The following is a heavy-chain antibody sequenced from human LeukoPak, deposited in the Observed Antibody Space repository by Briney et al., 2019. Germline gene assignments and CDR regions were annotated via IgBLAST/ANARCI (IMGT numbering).Heavy chain of an antibody. CDR2: ISPNSGGT. D-gene: IGHD2-2*01. Sequence: GASVKVSCKASGYSFTGNYIHWVRQAPGQGLEWMGWISPNSGGTDYAQKFQGRVTMTRDTSISPAYMELRGLRPDDTGVYYCARADLAYCSITTCSSFDYWGQGTLVTVSS. CDR3: ARADLAYCSITTCSSFDY. V-gene: IGHV1-2*02. J-gene: IGHJ4*02. CDR1: GYSFTGNY.